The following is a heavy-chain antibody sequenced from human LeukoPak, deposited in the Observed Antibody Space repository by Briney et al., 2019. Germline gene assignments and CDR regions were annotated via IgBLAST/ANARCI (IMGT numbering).Heavy chain of an antibody. CDR2: INPSGGST. Sequence: ASVKVSCKASGYTFTSYYMHWVRQAPGQGLEWMGIINPSGGSTSYAQKFQGRVTMTRDMSTSTVYMELSSLRSEDTAVYYCALGFLKWLPGTDYYMDVWGKGTTVTVSS. CDR3: ALGFLKWLPGTDYYMDV. J-gene: IGHJ6*03. D-gene: IGHD3-3*01. CDR1: GYTFTSYY. V-gene: IGHV1-46*03.